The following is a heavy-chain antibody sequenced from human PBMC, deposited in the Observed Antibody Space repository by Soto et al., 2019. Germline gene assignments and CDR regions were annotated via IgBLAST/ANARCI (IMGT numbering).Heavy chain of an antibody. V-gene: IGHV4-4*07. CDR2: IYYSGYT. CDR3: ATDQIVLKPGLISGWNWLAP. CDR1: GGSISNYC. D-gene: IGHD2-8*01. Sequence: PSETLSLTCTVSGGSISNYCWSWIRQPAGKGLEWIGRIYYSGYTNYNPSLKSRVTMSVDTSKNQFSLKLSSVTAADTALYYCATDQIVLKPGLISGWNWLAPWGPGTLVTVPS. J-gene: IGHJ5*02.